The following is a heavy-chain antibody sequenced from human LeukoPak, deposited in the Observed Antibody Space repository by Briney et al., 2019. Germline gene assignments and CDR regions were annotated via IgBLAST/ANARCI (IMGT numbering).Heavy chain of an antibody. CDR3: AKDGEWFGASSYYYMDV. CDR1: GFIFSTYG. D-gene: IGHD3-10*01. Sequence: PGGSLRLSCAASGFIFSTYGMHWVRQAPGKGLEWVAVISYDGSNKYYADSVKGRFTISRDNSKNTLYLQMNSLRAEDPAVYYCAKDGEWFGASSYYYMDVWGKGTTVTVSS. J-gene: IGHJ6*03. V-gene: IGHV3-30*18. CDR2: ISYDGSNK.